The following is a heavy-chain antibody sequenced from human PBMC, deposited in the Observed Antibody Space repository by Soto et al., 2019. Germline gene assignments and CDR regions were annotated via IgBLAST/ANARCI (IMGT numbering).Heavy chain of an antibody. D-gene: IGHD3-9*01. CDR2: MNPNSGNT. CDR3: ARLGYYDMVTGYYSANCFDP. CDR1: GYTFTSYD. V-gene: IGHV1-8*01. Sequence: ASVKVSCKASGYTFTSYDINWVRQATGQGLEWMGWMNPNSGNTGYAQKFRGRVTMTRNTSISTAYMELSSLRSEDTAVYYCARLGYYDMVTGYYSANCFDPWGQGTLVTVSS. J-gene: IGHJ5*02.